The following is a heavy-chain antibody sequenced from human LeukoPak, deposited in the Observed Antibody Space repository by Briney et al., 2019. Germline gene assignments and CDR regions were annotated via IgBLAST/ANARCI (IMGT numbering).Heavy chain of an antibody. D-gene: IGHD1-26*01. CDR1: GGTFSSYA. V-gene: IGHV1-69*04. Sequence: SVKVSCKASGGTFSSYAISWVRQAPGQGLEWMGRIIPIFGMANYAQKFQGRVTITADKSTSTAYMELSSLRSEDTAVYYCARSMGSYFNFDYWGQGTLVTVSS. CDR2: IIPIFGMA. CDR3: ARSMGSYFNFDY. J-gene: IGHJ4*02.